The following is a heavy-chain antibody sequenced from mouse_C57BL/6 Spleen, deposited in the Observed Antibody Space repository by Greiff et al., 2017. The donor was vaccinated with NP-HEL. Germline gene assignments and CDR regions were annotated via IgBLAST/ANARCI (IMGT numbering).Heavy chain of an antibody. J-gene: IGHJ4*01. CDR1: GFTFSDYY. Sequence: EVQLVESEGGLVQPGRSMKLSCTASGFTFSDYYMAWVRQVPEKGLEWVANINYDGSSTYYLDSLKSRFIISRDNAKNILYLQMSSLKSEDTATYYCARSHYYGSSYDAMDYWGQGTSVTVSS. V-gene: IGHV5-16*01. CDR2: INYDGSST. CDR3: ARSHYYGSSYDAMDY. D-gene: IGHD1-1*01.